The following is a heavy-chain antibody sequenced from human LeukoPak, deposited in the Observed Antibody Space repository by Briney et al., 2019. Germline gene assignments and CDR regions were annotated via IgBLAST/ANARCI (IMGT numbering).Heavy chain of an antibody. D-gene: IGHD6-13*01. CDR3: ARGLYSSSWHYYYYYYMDV. CDR1: GDSVSSNSAA. CDR2: TYYRSKWYN. J-gene: IGHJ6*03. Sequence: SQTLSLTCAIPGDSVSSNSAAWNWIRQSPSRGLEWLGRTYYRSKWYNDYAVSVKSRITINPDTSKNQFSLQLNSVTPEDTAVYYCARGLYSSSWHYYYYYYMDVWGKGTTVTVSS. V-gene: IGHV6-1*01.